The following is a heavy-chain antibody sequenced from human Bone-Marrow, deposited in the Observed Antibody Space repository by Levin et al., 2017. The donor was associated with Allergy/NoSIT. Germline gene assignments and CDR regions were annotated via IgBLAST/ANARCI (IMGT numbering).Heavy chain of an antibody. CDR2: IFHSGIA. V-gene: IGHV4-4*02. CDR1: GASISSSNW. D-gene: IGHD6-6*01. CDR3: TRRNSSSATFTFDI. J-gene: IGHJ3*02. Sequence: SETLSLTCAVSGASISSSNWWNWVRQTPGGGLEWIGEIFHSGIANYNPSLKSRILISVDKSKNHFSLNLKSVTAADTALYYCTRRNSSSATFTFDIWGHGTMVTVS.